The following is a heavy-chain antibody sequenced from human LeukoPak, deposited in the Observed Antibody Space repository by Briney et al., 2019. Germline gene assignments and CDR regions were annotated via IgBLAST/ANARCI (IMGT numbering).Heavy chain of an antibody. J-gene: IGHJ1*01. CDR3: ARGLGRYFDWLPLAYFQH. Sequence: SETLSLTCAVYGGSFSGYYWSWIRQPPGKGLEWIGEINHSGSTNYNPSLKSRVTISVDTSKNQFSLKLSSVTAADTAVHYCARGLGRYFDWLPLAYFQHWGQGTLVTVSS. D-gene: IGHD3-9*01. CDR2: INHSGST. V-gene: IGHV4-34*01. CDR1: GGSFSGYY.